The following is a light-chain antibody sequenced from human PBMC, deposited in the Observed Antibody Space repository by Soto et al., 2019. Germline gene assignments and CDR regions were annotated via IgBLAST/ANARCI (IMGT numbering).Light chain of an antibody. CDR1: QSIDKW. CDR3: QQYSRFSWT. Sequence: DIQMTQSPSTLSASVGDRVNITYRDSQSIDKWLAWYQQKPGKAPKLLIYKASILQSGVPSRFSGSGSGTEFTLTISSLQPDDVGSYFCQQYSRFSWTFGQGTKVEIK. CDR2: KAS. V-gene: IGKV1-5*03. J-gene: IGKJ1*01.